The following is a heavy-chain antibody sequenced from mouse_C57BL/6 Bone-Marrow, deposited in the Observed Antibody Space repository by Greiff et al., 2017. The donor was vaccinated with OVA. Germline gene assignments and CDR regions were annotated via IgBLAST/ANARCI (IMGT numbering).Heavy chain of an antibody. V-gene: IGHV2-2*02. J-gene: IGHJ3*01. CDR3: AIKGTAQATSWLAY. CDR2: IWSGGST. D-gene: IGHD3-2*02. Sequence: QVQLQQSGPGLVQPSQSLSITCTVSGFSLTSYGVHWVRQSPGRGLEWLGVIWSGGSTDYNAAFIYRLSISKDNSKCRVFFKLNSLQANDTALEYCAIKGTAQATSWLAYWGQGTLVTVSA. CDR1: GFSLTSYG.